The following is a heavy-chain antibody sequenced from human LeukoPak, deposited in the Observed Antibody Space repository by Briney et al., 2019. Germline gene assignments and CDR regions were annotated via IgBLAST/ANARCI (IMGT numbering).Heavy chain of an antibody. CDR2: INHSGST. V-gene: IGHV4-34*01. CDR1: GGSFSGYY. J-gene: IGHJ4*02. Sequence: SETLSLTCAVYGGSFSGYYWSWIRQPPGKGLEWIGEINHSGSTNYNPSLKSRVTISVDTSKNQFSLKLSSVTAADTAVYYCARGGRRFGELLKKNRQFDYWGQGTLVTVSS. D-gene: IGHD3-10*01. CDR3: ARGGRRFGELLKKNRQFDY.